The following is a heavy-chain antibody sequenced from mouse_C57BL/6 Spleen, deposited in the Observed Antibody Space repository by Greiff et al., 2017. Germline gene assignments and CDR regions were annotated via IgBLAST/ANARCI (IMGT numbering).Heavy chain of an antibody. CDR1: GYTFTSYW. D-gene: IGHD4-1*01. CDR3: ARGALSGTYFDY. V-gene: IGHV1-50*01. CDR2: IDPSDSYT. Sequence: VQLQQPGAELVKPGASVKLSCKASGYTFTSYWMQWVKQRPGQGLEWIGEIDPSDSYTNYNQKFKGKATLPVDTSSSTAYMQLSSLTSEDSAVYYCARGALSGTYFDYWGQGTTLTVSS. J-gene: IGHJ2*01.